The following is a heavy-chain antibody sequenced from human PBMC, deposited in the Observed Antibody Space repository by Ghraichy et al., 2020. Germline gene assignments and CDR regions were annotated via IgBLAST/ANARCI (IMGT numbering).Heavy chain of an antibody. J-gene: IGHJ5*02. Sequence: ASVKVSCKASGYTFTGYYMHWVRQAPGQGLGWMGWINPNSGGANYAQKFQGRVTMTRDTSITTAYMELNSLRSDDTAVYYCARDWGLHAGISPAHPCGQRTLGAVSA. CDR3: ARDWGLHAGISPAHP. CDR1: GYTFTGYY. CDR2: INPNSGGA. V-gene: IGHV1-2*02. D-gene: IGHD4-23*01.